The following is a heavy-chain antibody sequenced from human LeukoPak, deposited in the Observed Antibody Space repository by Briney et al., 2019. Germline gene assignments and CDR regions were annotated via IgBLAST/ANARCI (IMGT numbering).Heavy chain of an antibody. V-gene: IGHV4-39*01. J-gene: IGHJ5*02. D-gene: IGHD3-10*01. Sequence: GSLRLSCAASGFTFSDYYMSWLRQPPGKGLEWVGNIYYSGATYYNPSLKSRLTISMDTSKNQFSLNLSSVTAADTAVYYCVRRRGITPNWFDPWGQGTLVTVSS. CDR2: IYYSGAT. CDR3: VRRRGITPNWFDP. CDR1: GFTFSDYY.